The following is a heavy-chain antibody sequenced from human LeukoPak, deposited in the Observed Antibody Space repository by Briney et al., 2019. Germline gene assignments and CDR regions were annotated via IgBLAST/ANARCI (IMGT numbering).Heavy chain of an antibody. Sequence: GGSLRLSCAASGFTFSSFNMHWVRQAPGKGLVWVSRLKSDGSTAMYADSVQGRFTISRDNARNTVHLLMSSLTVEDTGVYYCARGIYGDPVAFDSWGQGALITVSS. CDR2: LKSDGSTA. V-gene: IGHV3-74*03. CDR1: GFTFSSFN. D-gene: IGHD4-17*01. CDR3: ARGIYGDPVAFDS. J-gene: IGHJ4*02.